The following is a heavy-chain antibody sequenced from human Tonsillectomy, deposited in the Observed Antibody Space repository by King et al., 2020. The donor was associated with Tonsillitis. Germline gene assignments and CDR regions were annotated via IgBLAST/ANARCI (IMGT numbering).Heavy chain of an antibody. D-gene: IGHD6-13*01. CDR1: GFSLSTSGVG. Sequence: QITLKESGPTLVKPTQTLTLTCTFSGFSLSTSGVGVGWIRQPPGKALEWLALIYWDDDKRYGPSLRSRVTIAKDTSKNQVVLTMTKMDPVDTGTYYCAHRKNAAASGTGAFDIWGQGIVVTVSS. CDR3: AHRKNAAASGTGAFDI. V-gene: IGHV2-5*05. CDR2: IYWDDDK. J-gene: IGHJ3*02.